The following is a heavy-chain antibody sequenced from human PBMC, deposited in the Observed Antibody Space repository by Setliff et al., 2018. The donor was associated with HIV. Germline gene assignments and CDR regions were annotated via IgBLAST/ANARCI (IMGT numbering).Heavy chain of an antibody. V-gene: IGHV1-18*04. D-gene: IGHD3-10*01. CDR2: ISTYNGHT. CDR3: SRSGVPPYYYYGMDV. Sequence: ASVKVSCKASGYTFSNNGINWVRQAPGQGLEWMGWISTYNGHTNYAQNLQGRATMTTDTSTTTAFMELRSLKADDTGIYYCSRSGVPPYYYYGMDVWGQGTTVTVSS. CDR1: GYTFSNNG. J-gene: IGHJ6*02.